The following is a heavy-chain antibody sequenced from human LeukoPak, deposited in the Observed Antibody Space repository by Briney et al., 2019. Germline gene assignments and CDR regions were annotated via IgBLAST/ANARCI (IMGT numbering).Heavy chain of an antibody. Sequence: GGSLRLSCAPSGFTFSSYWMSWVRQAPGTGLEWVANIKKDGSEKYYVDSVKGRFTISRDNAKTSLYLQMNSLRAEDTAVYYCARDLSGVTGYTYGRGIDYWGQGTLVTVSS. CDR2: IKKDGSEK. V-gene: IGHV3-7*01. D-gene: IGHD5-18*01. CDR1: GFTFSSYW. CDR3: ARDLSGVTGYTYGRGIDY. J-gene: IGHJ4*02.